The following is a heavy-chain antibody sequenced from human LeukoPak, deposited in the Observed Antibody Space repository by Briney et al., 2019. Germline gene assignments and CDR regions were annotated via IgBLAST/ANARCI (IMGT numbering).Heavy chain of an antibody. CDR2: IKPDGGEE. V-gene: IGHV3-7*01. CDR3: ATDRIGPTTAPGP. Sequence: GGSLRLSCAVSGFTFSNYWMNWVRQAPGMGLEWVANIKPDGGEEHYVDFVEGRFTISRDNAKSSLFLQMNSLRAEDTAVYYCATDRIGPTTAPGPWGQGTLVTVSS. CDR1: GFTFSNYW. D-gene: IGHD4-11*01. J-gene: IGHJ5*02.